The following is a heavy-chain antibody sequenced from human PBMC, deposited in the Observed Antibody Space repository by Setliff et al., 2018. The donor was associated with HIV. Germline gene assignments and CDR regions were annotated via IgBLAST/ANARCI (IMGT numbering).Heavy chain of an antibody. Sequence: GSLRLSCAASGFTFSKTWMTWVRQAPGKGLEWVGRIKSNIDGGTRDYAAPVKGRFTIARDDSKNTVYLQMNSLKIEDSALYYCTTGGADWGQGTRVTVSS. CDR3: TTGGAD. V-gene: IGHV3-15*01. J-gene: IGHJ4*02. CDR2: IKSNIDGGTR. CDR1: GFTFSKTW. D-gene: IGHD3-16*01.